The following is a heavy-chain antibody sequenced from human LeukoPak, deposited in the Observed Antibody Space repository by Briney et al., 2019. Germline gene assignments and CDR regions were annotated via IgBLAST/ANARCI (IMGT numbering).Heavy chain of an antibody. CDR2: ISSSSSTI. Sequence: GGSLRLSCAASGFTFSSYSMNWVRQAPGKGLEWVSYISSSSSTIYYADSVKGRFTTSRDNAKNSLYLQMNSLRAEDTAVYYCAKGAGYSSSWYQDYYYYMDVWGKGTTVTVSS. V-gene: IGHV3-48*04. CDR1: GFTFSSYS. CDR3: AKGAGYSSSWYQDYYYYMDV. D-gene: IGHD6-13*01. J-gene: IGHJ6*03.